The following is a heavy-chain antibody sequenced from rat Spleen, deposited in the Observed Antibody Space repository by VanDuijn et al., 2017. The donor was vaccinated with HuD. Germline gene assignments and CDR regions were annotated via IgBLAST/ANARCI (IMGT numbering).Heavy chain of an antibody. Sequence: EVQLMESGGGLVQPGRSLKLSCVASGFTFSDYGMNWIRQAPGKGLEWVAYISSSSGKIYYADTVKGRFTISRDNAKNTLYLQLSSLRSEDTALYHCARSVFDYWGQGVMVTVSS. CDR1: GFTFSDYG. J-gene: IGHJ2*01. CDR2: ISSSSGKI. V-gene: IGHV5-34*01. CDR3: ARSVFDY.